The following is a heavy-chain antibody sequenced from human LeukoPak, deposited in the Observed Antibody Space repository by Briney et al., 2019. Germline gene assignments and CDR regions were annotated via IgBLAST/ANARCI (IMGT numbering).Heavy chain of an antibody. CDR3: ARCDYGDALDY. Sequence: ASVKVSCTASGYDFTKYAVQWVRQAPGQRLEWMGWIDAGNGRTKYSQDFQGRVTITRDTSASIAYMELSSLRSDDTAVYYCARCDYGDALDYWGQGTLVTVSS. D-gene: IGHD4-17*01. CDR2: IDAGNGRT. J-gene: IGHJ4*02. V-gene: IGHV1-3*01. CDR1: GYDFTKYA.